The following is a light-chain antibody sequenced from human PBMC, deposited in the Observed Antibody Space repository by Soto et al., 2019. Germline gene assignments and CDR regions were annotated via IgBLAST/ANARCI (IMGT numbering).Light chain of an antibody. V-gene: IGLV1-40*01. Sequence: QSVLTQPPSVSGAPGQRVTISCTGSSSNIGAGYDVHWYQQLPGTAPKLLIYGNSNRPSGVPDRFSGSKSGTSASLAITGVQADDEADYYCHCYDSSLSGSVFGGGTKLTVL. CDR3: HCYDSSLSGSV. J-gene: IGLJ3*02. CDR2: GNS. CDR1: SSNIGAGYD.